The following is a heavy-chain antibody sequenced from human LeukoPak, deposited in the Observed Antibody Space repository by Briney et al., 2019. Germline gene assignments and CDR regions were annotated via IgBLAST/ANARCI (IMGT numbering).Heavy chain of an antibody. J-gene: IGHJ4*02. CDR1: GGTFSSYA. V-gene: IGHV1-3*01. Sequence: VASVKVSCKASGGTFSSYAISWVRQAPGQRLEWMGWINAGNGNTKYSQKFQGRVTITRDTSASTAYMELRSLRSDDTAVYYCARDLLSAYGRSDGVDYWGQGTLVTVSS. D-gene: IGHD4-17*01. CDR3: ARDLLSAYGRSDGVDY. CDR2: INAGNGNT.